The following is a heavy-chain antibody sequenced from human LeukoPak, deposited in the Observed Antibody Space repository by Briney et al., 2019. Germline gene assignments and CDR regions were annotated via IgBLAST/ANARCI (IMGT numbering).Heavy chain of an antibody. J-gene: IGHJ4*02. CDR3: ARDTGSYFAPDY. V-gene: IGHV1-18*01. CDR1: GYTFSNYG. Sequence: ASVKVSCKASGYTFSNYGVSWVRQAPGQGLEGVAWISAYDGDTHYAPNFQGRVTMTTDTSTSTAYMELWSLRSDDTAVYYCARDTGSYFAPDYWGQGTLVTVSS. D-gene: IGHD1-26*01. CDR2: ISAYDGDT.